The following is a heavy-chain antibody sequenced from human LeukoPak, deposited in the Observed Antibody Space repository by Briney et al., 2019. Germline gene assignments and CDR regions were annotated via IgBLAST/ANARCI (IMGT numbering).Heavy chain of an antibody. D-gene: IGHD6-19*01. CDR3: ARDLKYSSGWWGIFDY. CDR2: ISYDGSNK. V-gene: IGHV3-30-3*01. J-gene: IGHJ4*02. Sequence: GGSLSLSCAASGFTFSTYAMHWVRQAPGKGLEWVAVISYDGSNKYHADSVKGRFTISRDNSKHTLYLQMNSLRAEDTAVYYCARDLKYSSGWWGIFDYWGQGTLVTVSS. CDR1: GFTFSTYA.